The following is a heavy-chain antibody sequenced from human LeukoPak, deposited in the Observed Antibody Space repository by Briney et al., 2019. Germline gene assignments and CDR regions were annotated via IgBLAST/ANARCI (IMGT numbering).Heavy chain of an antibody. Sequence: SVKVSSKASGGTFSTYAISWVRQTPGQGLEWIGRIIPILGIANYAQKFQGRVTITADKSTSTAYMELSSLRSEDTAVYYCARHLKNLRFDYYYGMDVWGQGTTVTVSS. CDR3: ARHLKNLRFDYYYGMDV. D-gene: IGHD5-12*01. J-gene: IGHJ6*02. CDR1: GGTFSTYA. CDR2: IIPILGIA. V-gene: IGHV1-69*04.